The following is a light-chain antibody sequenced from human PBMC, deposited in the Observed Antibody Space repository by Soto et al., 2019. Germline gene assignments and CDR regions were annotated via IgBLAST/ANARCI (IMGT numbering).Light chain of an antibody. CDR3: QQYKYLWT. CDR1: ESISSH. CDR2: EAS. V-gene: IGKV3-15*01. J-gene: IGKJ1*01. Sequence: EIVMTQSPATLSVSPGEEVTLSCRASESISSHLAWYQQRPGRSPRLLIHEASTRATGISARFSGSGSRTEFTLTISSLQSEDCAVYYCQQYKYLWTFGQGTGVELK.